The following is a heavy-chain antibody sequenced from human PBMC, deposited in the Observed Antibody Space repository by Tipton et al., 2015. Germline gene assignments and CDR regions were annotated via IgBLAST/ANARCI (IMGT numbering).Heavy chain of an antibody. V-gene: IGHV4-39*07. J-gene: IGHJ6*02. D-gene: IGHD3-3*01. CDR1: GGSISSTNYY. CDR3: AREPEWYGMDV. Sequence: TLSLTCTVSGGSISSTNYYWGWVRQPPGKGLEWIGNIKNSGNTYYNPSLKSRVTISVDTSKNQFSLHLSSVTAADTAVYYCAREPEWYGMDVWGQGTTVTVSS. CDR2: IKNSGNT.